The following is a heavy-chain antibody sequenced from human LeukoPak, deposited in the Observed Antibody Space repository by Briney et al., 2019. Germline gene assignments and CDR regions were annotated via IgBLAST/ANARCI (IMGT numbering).Heavy chain of an antibody. V-gene: IGHV3-30*18. CDR3: AKETGGSGTSYLSFFDH. CDR2: ISGDGSIK. D-gene: IGHD3-10*01. CDR1: GFTFNNYG. J-gene: IGHJ4*02. Sequence: PGGSLRLSCAASGFTFNNYGMHWVRQAPGKGLEWVAVISGDGSIKYYADSVKGRITVSRDNSKNTLYLQMNSLRTEDTAVYYCAKETGGSGTSYLSFFDHRGQGTLVTVSS.